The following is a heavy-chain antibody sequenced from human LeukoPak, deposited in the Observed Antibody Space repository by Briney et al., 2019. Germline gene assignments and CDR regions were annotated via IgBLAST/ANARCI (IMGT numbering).Heavy chain of an antibody. V-gene: IGHV3-23*01. D-gene: IGHD4-11*01. J-gene: IGHJ4*02. CDR1: GFSFKNCA. CDR3: AKDDSMTLDHFDY. CDR2: INYSGGHK. Sequence: PGGSLRLSCVASGFSFKNCAMSWVRQAPGKGLEWVSGINYSGGHKYYADSVKGRFTISRGSSKNTLSLQMNSLTTEDTAVYYCAKDDSMTLDHFDYWGQGALVTVSS.